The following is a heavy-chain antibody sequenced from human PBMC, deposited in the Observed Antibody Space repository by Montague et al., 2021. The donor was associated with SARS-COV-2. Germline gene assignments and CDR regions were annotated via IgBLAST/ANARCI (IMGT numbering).Heavy chain of an antibody. Sequence: SLRLSCAASGFTFSSYTMHWVRQAPGKGLEWVAVISYDGSNKYYADSVKGRFTISRDNSKNTLFLQMNSLRAEETAVYYCARDQESVLLWFPILGDWGQGTLVTVSS. CDR1: GFTFSSYT. CDR3: ARDQESVLLWFPILGD. J-gene: IGHJ4*02. D-gene: IGHD3-10*01. CDR2: ISYDGSNK. V-gene: IGHV3-30*04.